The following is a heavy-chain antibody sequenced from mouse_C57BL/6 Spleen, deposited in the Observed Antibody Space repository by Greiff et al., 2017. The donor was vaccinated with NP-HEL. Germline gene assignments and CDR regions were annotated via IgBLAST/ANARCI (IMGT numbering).Heavy chain of an antibody. CDR2: ISSGGDYI. D-gene: IGHD4-1*01. J-gene: IGHJ2*01. CDR1: GFTFSSYA. Sequence: EVKLEESGEGLVKPGGSLKLSCAASGFTFSSYAMSWVRQTPEKRLEWVAYISSGGDYIYYADTVKGRFTISRDNARNTLYLQMSSLKSEDTAMYYCTRDLGRGGYYFDYWGQGTTLTVSS. CDR3: TRDLGRGGYYFDY. V-gene: IGHV5-9-1*02.